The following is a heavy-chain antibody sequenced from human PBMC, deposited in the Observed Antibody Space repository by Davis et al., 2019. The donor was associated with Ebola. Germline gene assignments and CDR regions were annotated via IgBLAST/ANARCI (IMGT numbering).Heavy chain of an antibody. CDR1: GFTFSNYN. CDR2: IKQDGSEK. V-gene: IGHV3-7*03. Sequence: GGSLRLSCTVSGFTFSNYNMNWVRQRPGKGLEWVANIKQDGSEKYYVDSVKGRFTISRDNAKNSLYLQMNSLRTEDTALYYCAKEASGDTAMVYYGMDVWGQGTTVTVSS. J-gene: IGHJ6*02. CDR3: AKEASGDTAMVYYGMDV. D-gene: IGHD5-18*01.